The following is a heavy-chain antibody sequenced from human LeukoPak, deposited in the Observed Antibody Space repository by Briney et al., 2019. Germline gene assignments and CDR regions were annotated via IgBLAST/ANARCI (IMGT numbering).Heavy chain of an antibody. V-gene: IGHV4-31*03. CDR3: ARDPDLQLDAFDI. J-gene: IGHJ3*02. CDR1: GGSISSGGYYY. D-gene: IGHD5-24*01. CDR2: IYYSGST. Sequence: SQTLSLTCSVSGGSISSGGYYYWSWIRQHPGTGLEWIGYIYYSGSTYYNPSLKSRVTISVVTSKNQFSLKLSSVTAADTAVYYCARDPDLQLDAFDIWGQGTMVTVSS.